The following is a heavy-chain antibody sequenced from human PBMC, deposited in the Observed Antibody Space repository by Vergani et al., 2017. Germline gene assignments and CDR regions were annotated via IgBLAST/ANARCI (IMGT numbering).Heavy chain of an antibody. D-gene: IGHD3-22*01. Sequence: QVQLVQSRAEVKKPGASVKVSCKASGYTFTSYGISWVRQAPGQGLEWMGWISAYNGNTNYAQKLQGRVTMTTDTSTSTAYMELRSLRSDDTAVYYCARANYYDGTDYYYYYYALDVWGQGTTVIVSS. CDR3: ARANYYDGTDYYYYYYALDV. V-gene: IGHV1-18*01. J-gene: IGHJ6*02. CDR1: GYTFTSYG. CDR2: ISAYNGNT.